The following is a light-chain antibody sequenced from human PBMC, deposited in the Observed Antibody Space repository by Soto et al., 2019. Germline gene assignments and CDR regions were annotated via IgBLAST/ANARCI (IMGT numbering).Light chain of an antibody. J-gene: IGLJ3*02. CDR1: SSNIGINA. V-gene: IGLV1-44*01. Sequence: QSVLTQPPSASETPGQRVTLSCSGGSSNIGINAKSWYQHLPGTAPKLLIYSNDQRPSGVPDRFSGSKSGTSASLAISGLQSEDEADYYCATWDDSLNGWVFGGGTKLTVL. CDR3: ATWDDSLNGWV. CDR2: SND.